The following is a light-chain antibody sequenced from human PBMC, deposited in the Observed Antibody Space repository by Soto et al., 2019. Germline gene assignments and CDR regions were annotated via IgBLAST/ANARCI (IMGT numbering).Light chain of an antibody. Sequence: DIQMTQSPSSVSASVGDRVTITCRASQGVSTWLACYQQIPGKAPKLLIYAASTLQSGVPSRFSGSGSGTDFTLTISSLQPGDSATYFCQQAANFPFTFGPGTKVDIK. CDR3: QQAANFPFT. CDR1: QGVSTW. V-gene: IGKV1-12*01. CDR2: AAS. J-gene: IGKJ3*01.